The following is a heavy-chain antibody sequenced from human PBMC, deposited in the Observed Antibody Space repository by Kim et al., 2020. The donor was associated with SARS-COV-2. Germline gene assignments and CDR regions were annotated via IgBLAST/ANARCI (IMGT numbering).Heavy chain of an antibody. CDR2: IRSKANSYAT. V-gene: IGHV3-73*01. J-gene: IGHJ6*02. D-gene: IGHD5-12*01. CDR1: GFTFSGSA. CDR3: TRQPYSGYDYDYYYYGMDV. Sequence: GGSLRLSCAASGFTFSGSAMHWVRQASGKGLEWVGRIRSKANSYATAYAASVKGRFTISRDDSKNTAYLQMNSLKTEDTAVYYCTRQPYSGYDYDYYYYGMDVWGQGTTVTVSS.